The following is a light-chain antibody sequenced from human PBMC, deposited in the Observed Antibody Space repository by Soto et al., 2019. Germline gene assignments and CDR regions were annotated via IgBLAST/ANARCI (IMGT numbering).Light chain of an antibody. J-gene: IGKJ5*01. CDR3: QQYNNWPQIT. CDR2: GAS. V-gene: IGKV3-15*01. CDR1: HSVTTH. Sequence: EIVLTQYPYTLSFSPWERSTLSFLASHSVTTHLAWFQQRPGQTPRLLIYGASTRATGIPARFSGSGSGTEFTLTISSLQSEDFAVYYCQQYNNWPQITFGQGTRLEIK.